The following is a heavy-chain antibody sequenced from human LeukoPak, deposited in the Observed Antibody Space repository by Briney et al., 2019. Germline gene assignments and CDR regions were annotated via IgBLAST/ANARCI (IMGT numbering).Heavy chain of an antibody. V-gene: IGHV4-31*03. CDR2: IYYSGST. Sequence: PSQTLSLTCTVSGGSISSGGYYWSWIRQHPGKGLEWIGYIYYSGSTNYNPSLKSRVTISVDTSKNQFSLKLSSVTAADTAVYYCARRKYSGSSQFDYWGQGTLVTVSS. CDR1: GGSISSGGYY. D-gene: IGHD1-26*01. CDR3: ARRKYSGSSQFDY. J-gene: IGHJ4*02.